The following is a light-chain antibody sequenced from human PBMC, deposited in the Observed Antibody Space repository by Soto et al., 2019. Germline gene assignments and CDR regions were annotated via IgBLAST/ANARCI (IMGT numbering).Light chain of an antibody. Sequence: EVVLTQSPATLSLSPGDRATLSCRASQSVSHALAWYQQKPGQAPRLLIHDASSRATGIPARFSGSGSETDFTLTISSREPEDFAVDYCQQRGSWPPSITFGQGTRLEIK. CDR2: DAS. J-gene: IGKJ5*01. V-gene: IGKV3-11*01. CDR1: QSVSHA. CDR3: QQRGSWPPSIT.